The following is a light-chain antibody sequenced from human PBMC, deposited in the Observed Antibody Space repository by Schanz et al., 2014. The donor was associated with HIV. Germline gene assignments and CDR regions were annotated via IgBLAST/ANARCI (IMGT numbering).Light chain of an antibody. CDR3: SSYTTSSARVL. CDR1: SGDGGRYDY. J-gene: IGLJ2*01. V-gene: IGLV2-14*03. Sequence: QSALTQPASVSGSLGQSITISCTGTSGDGGRYDYVSWYQQHPGQAPKLLIYDVTYRPSGISNRFSGSKSGNTASLTISGLQPEDECDYFCSSYTTSSARVLFGGGTKLTVL. CDR2: DVT.